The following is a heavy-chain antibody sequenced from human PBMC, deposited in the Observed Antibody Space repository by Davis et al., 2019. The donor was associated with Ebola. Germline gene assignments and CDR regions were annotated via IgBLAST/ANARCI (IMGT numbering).Heavy chain of an antibody. CDR3: AKGGGPELPHGMDV. J-gene: IGHJ6*02. Sequence: GEYLKISCAASGFTFSNFGMHWVRQAPGKGLAYVSGISSNGGTTYYANSVKGRFSMSRDNWGNTLHLQMGSLRAEDMGVYYCAKGGGPELPHGMDVWGQGTTVTVTS. V-gene: IGHV3-64*01. D-gene: IGHD2-15*01. CDR2: ISSNGGTT. CDR1: GFTFSNFG.